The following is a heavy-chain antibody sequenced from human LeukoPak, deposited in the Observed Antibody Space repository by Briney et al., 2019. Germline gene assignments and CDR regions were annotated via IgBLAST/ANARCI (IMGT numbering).Heavy chain of an antibody. Sequence: SETLSLTCSVSGGFIGSDAYRWGWIRQPPGKGLEWIGDIYYSGNTFYNKSLKSRLTMSVDTPKNQFSLKLSSVTAAHAAVYYCARRLRTPPAGTTGYFDHWGQGTLVTVSS. J-gene: IGHJ4*02. D-gene: IGHD1-1*01. CDR3: ARRLRTPPAGTTGYFDH. V-gene: IGHV4-39*01. CDR1: GGFIGSDAYR. CDR2: IYYSGNT.